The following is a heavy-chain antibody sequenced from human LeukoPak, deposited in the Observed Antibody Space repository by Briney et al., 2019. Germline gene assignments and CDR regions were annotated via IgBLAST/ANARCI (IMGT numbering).Heavy chain of an antibody. CDR3: ARRNSRTLLWFGEFLFDY. CDR2: IKQDGSEK. D-gene: IGHD3-10*01. CDR1: GFTFSSYW. J-gene: IGHJ4*02. V-gene: IGHV3-7*01. Sequence: PGGSLRLSCAASGFTFSSYWMSWVRQAPGKGLEWVANIKQDGSEKYYVDSVKGRFTISRDNAKNSLYLQMNSLRAEDTAVYYCARRNSRTLLWFGEFLFDYWGQGTLVTVSS.